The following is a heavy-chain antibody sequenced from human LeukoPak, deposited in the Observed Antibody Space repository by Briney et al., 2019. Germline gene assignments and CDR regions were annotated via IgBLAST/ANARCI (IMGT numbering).Heavy chain of an antibody. CDR3: ARAGSYRFDY. CDR2: VNVDETTT. CDR1: GFTFSSYW. J-gene: IGHJ4*02. V-gene: IGHV3-74*01. Sequence: PGGSLRLSCAGSGFTFSSYWFHWVRQTPGKGLVWVSRVNVDETTTNYADSVKGRFTISRDNAKNTVFLQMNSLTVEDTAVYYCARAGSYRFDYWGQGTLVTVSS. D-gene: IGHD3-16*02.